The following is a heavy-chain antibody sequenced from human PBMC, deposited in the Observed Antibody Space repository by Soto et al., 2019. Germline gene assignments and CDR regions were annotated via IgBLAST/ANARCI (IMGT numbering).Heavy chain of an antibody. V-gene: IGHV3-53*01. CDR1: GFSVSSNY. CDR2: NYSGGST. Sequence: DVQLVESGGGLVQPGGSLRLSCAISGFSVSSNYLSWVRQAPGKGLEWVSVNYSGGSTYYADSVQGRFTISRDKSNNTLYLQMRRVRAEDTAVYFCARHRHPRGTVGATSPLDPWGQGTQVTVSS. D-gene: IGHD1-26*01. J-gene: IGHJ5*02. CDR3: ARHRHPRGTVGATSPLDP.